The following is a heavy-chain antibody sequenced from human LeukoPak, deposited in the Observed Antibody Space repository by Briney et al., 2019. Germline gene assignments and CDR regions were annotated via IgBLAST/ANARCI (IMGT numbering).Heavy chain of an antibody. V-gene: IGHV3-9*01. CDR3: AKDRYSSGWYYFDY. Sequence: GGSLRLSCAASGFTFDDYAMHWVRQAPGKGLEWVSGISWNSGSIGYADSVKGRFTISRDNAKNSLYLQMNSLRAEDTALYYCAKDRYSSGWYYFDYWGQGTLVTVSS. J-gene: IGHJ4*02. CDR1: GFTFDDYA. CDR2: ISWNSGSI. D-gene: IGHD6-13*01.